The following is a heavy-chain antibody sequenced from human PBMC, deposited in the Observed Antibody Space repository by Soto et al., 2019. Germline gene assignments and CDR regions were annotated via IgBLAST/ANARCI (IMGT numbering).Heavy chain of an antibody. J-gene: IGHJ4*02. Sequence: QVQLVESGGGVVQPGRSLRLSCAASGFTLSNFGMHWVRQAPGKGLEWVSVIWNDGTNKYYVDSMKGRFTISRDSSKNTLYLQMSSLRVEDTAVYYCARSYSGGGGLEYWGQGTLVTVSS. CDR2: IWNDGTNK. D-gene: IGHD1-26*01. CDR3: ARSYSGGGGLEY. CDR1: GFTLSNFG. V-gene: IGHV3-33*01.